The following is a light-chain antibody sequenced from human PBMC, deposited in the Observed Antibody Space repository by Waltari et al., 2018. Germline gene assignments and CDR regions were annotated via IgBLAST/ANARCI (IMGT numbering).Light chain of an antibody. J-gene: IGLJ3*02. V-gene: IGLV2-14*01. CDR2: DVS. Sequence: QSALTQPASVSGSPGQSITISCTGTSSDVGFYNYVSWYQQHPGKAPKLFIYDVSERPSGVSNRFSGSKSGNTASLTISGLQAEDEADYYCNSYAGSSSWVFGGGTKLTVL. CDR1: SSDVGFYNY. CDR3: NSYAGSSSWV.